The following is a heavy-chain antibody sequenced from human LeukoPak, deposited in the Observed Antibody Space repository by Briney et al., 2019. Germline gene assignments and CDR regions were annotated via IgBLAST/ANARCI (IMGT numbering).Heavy chain of an antibody. CDR3: ATTNDGGGYQWGDFFDF. CDR2: IIPNLGTT. V-gene: IGHV1-69*10. D-gene: IGHD3-22*01. J-gene: IGHJ4*02. Sequence: SVKVSCKASGGTSNSHAISWVRQAPGQGLEWMGGIIPNLGTTNRAQNFQDRVTLTADKSTNTAYMELTSLTSDDTAVYYCATTNDGGGYQWGDFFDFWGQGTLVTVSS. CDR1: GGTSNSHA.